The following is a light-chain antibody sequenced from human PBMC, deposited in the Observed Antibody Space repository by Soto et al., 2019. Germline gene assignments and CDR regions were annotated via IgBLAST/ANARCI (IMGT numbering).Light chain of an antibody. CDR3: QQYNTFWT. V-gene: IGKV1-5*01. Sequence: DIQMTQSPSTLSASVGDRVTITCRASQTISSWLAWYQQKPGKAPKLLIYDVSSLESGVPSRFSGSGSGTEFTRTITCLQPDDFATYYCQQYNTFWTFGQGTKVEIK. CDR2: DVS. J-gene: IGKJ1*01. CDR1: QTISSW.